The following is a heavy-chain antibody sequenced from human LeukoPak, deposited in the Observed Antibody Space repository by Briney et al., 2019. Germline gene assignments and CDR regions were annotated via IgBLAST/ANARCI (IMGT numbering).Heavy chain of an antibody. D-gene: IGHD2-15*01. CDR2: ISSSSSYI. Sequence: PGGSLRLSCAASGFTFSSYSMNWVRQAPGKGLEWVSSISSSSSYIYYADSVKGRFTISRDNAKNSLYLQMNSLRAEDTAVYYCASLVGPRTRTQIDYWGQGTLVTVSS. J-gene: IGHJ4*02. CDR1: GFTFSSYS. V-gene: IGHV3-21*01. CDR3: ASLVGPRTRTQIDY.